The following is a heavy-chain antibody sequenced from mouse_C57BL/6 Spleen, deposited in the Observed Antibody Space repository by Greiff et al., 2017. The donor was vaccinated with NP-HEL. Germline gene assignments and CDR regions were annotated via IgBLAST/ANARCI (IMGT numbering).Heavy chain of an antibody. D-gene: IGHD4-1*01. CDR2: ISDGGSYT. CDR3: ARGLGHFDV. Sequence: EVKLMESGGGLVKPGGSLKLSCAASGFTFSSYAMSWVRQTPEKRLEWVATISDGGSYTYYPDNVKGRFTISRDNAKNNLYLQMSHLKSEDTAMYDCARGLGHFDVWGTGTTVTVSS. V-gene: IGHV5-4*03. J-gene: IGHJ1*03. CDR1: GFTFSSYA.